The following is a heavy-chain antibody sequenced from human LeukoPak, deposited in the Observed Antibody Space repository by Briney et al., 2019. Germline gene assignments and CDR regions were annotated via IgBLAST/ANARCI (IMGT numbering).Heavy chain of an antibody. CDR1: GFTFGFTFSSYD. CDR3: ATSGSTGYAH. J-gene: IGHJ4*02. D-gene: IGHD3-22*01. V-gene: IGHV3-23*01. Sequence: GGPLRLSCAASGFTFGFTFSSYDMTWVRQATGKGLEWVSGISSSGDSTFYADSVKGRFTISRDNPRNTLYLQMNSLRAEDTAVYYCATSGSTGYAHWGQGALVTVSS. CDR2: ISSSGDST.